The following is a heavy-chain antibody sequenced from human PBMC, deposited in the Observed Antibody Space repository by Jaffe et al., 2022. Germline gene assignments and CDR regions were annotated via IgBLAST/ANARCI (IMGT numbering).Heavy chain of an antibody. CDR3: ARHGRPGRPAAPDY. D-gene: IGHD2-2*01. J-gene: IGHJ4*02. CDR2: IYHSGST. V-gene: IGHV4-38-2*01. Sequence: QVQLQESGPGLVKPSETLSLTCAVSGYSISSGYYWGWIRQPPGKGLEWIGSIYHSGSTYYNPSLKSRVTISVDTSKNQFSLKLSSVTAADTAVYYCARHGRPGRPAAPDYWGQGTLVTVSS. CDR1: GYSISSGYY.